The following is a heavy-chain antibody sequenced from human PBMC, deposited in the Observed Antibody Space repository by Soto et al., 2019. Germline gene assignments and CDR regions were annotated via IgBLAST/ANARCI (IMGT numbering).Heavy chain of an antibody. CDR3: AGGIKYGDYSRWFDP. J-gene: IGHJ5*02. D-gene: IGHD4-17*01. CDR1: GYTFTSYE. CDR2: MNPNSGNT. V-gene: IGHV1-8*01. Sequence: QVQLVQSGAEVKKPGASVKVSCKASGYTFTSYEINWVRQATGQGVEYLGWMNPNSGNTGYVQKFQGRVTMTRDTSMSTAYMELSSLQSEDTAVYYCAGGIKYGDYSRWFDPWGPGTLVTVSS.